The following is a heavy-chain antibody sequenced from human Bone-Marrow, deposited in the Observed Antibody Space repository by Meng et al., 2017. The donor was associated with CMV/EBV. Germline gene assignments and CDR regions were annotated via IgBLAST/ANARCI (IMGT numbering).Heavy chain of an antibody. CDR2: INPNSGGT. V-gene: IGHV1-2*02. CDR1: GYTFTASS. CDR3: ARLAVAGLDY. D-gene: IGHD6-19*01. Sequence: VSCEASGYTFTASSLHWVRQAPGQGLEWMGWINPNSGGTLYAQKFQGRVTMTRDTSISTAYMELSSLRSEDTAVYYCARLAVAGLDYWGQGTLVTVSS. J-gene: IGHJ4*02.